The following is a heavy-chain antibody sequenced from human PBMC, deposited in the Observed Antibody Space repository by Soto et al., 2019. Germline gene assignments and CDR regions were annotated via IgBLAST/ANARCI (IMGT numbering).Heavy chain of an antibody. CDR3: AVWAGHDSIWYGPFDF. D-gene: IGHD6-13*01. Sequence: EAQLLESGGGLVQPGGSLRLSCAGSGFTFSSYVMSWVRQAPGKGLEWVSAISGSGDTTYYAAYVKGRFTISRDNSKNTLYLQMNSQRAEDTALYYCAVWAGHDSIWYGPFDFWGQGTLVTVSS. CDR2: ISGSGDTT. CDR1: GFTFSSYV. J-gene: IGHJ4*02. V-gene: IGHV3-23*01.